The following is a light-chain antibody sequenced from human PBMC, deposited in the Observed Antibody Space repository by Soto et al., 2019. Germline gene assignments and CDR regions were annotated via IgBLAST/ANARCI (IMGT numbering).Light chain of an antibody. J-gene: IGLJ1*01. CDR1: SSNIGAGYD. Sequence: QSALTQPPSVSGAPGQRVTISCTGSSSNIGAGYDVHWYHQLPGTSPKVLIYGNSNRPSGVPDRFSGSKSGTSASLAITRLQAEDEADYYCQSYDSSLSGYVFGTGTKLTVL. CDR2: GNS. V-gene: IGLV1-40*01. CDR3: QSYDSSLSGYV.